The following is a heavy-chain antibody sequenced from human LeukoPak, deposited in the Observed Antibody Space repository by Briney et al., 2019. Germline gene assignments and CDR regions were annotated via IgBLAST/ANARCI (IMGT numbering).Heavy chain of an antibody. J-gene: IGHJ4*02. CDR1: GGSFSGYY. CDR3: ARGAAAAVFDY. V-gene: IGHV4-34*01. CDR2: INHSGST. D-gene: IGHD6-13*01. Sequence: SETLSLTCAVYGGSFSGYYWSWIRQPPGKGLEWIGEINHSGSTNYNPSLKRRVTISVDTSKNQFSLKLSSVTAADTAVYYCARGAAAAVFDYWGQGTLVTVSS.